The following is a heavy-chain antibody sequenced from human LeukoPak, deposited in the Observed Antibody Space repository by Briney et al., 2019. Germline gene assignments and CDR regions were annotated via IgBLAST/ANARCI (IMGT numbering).Heavy chain of an antibody. Sequence: PGGSLRLSCSASGFTFNSFAIHWVRRAPGKGLEWISYISSSGSGIFYADSVKGRFTISRDNGKKSVSLQMNSLRDEDTAVYYCARVKGDGDSYYFDYWGQGTLVAVSS. CDR3: ARVKGDGDSYYFDY. V-gene: IGHV3-48*02. CDR1: GFTFNSFA. D-gene: IGHD4-17*01. J-gene: IGHJ4*02. CDR2: ISSSGSGI.